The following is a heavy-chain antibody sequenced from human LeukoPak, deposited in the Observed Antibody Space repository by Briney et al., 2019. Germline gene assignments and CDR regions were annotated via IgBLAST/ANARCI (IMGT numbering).Heavy chain of an antibody. Sequence: GESLKISCQGSGYSFTSYWISWVRQMPGKGLEWMGRIDPSDSYTNYSPSFQGHVTISADKSISTAYLQWSSLKASDTAMYYCARLTRYSSGWPGGDYWGQGTLVTVSS. J-gene: IGHJ4*02. CDR2: IDPSDSYT. V-gene: IGHV5-10-1*01. D-gene: IGHD6-19*01. CDR1: GYSFTSYW. CDR3: ARLTRYSSGWPGGDY.